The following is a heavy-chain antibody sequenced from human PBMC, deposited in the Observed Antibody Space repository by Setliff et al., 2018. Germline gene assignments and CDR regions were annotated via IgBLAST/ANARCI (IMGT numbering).Heavy chain of an antibody. D-gene: IGHD3-22*01. J-gene: IGHJ6*02. Sequence: PGGSLRLSCAASGFTLSSNAMHWVRQAPGKGLEWVAVISYDGSNKYYADSVKGRFTISRDNSKNTLYLQMNSLRAEDTAVYYCARDLTTMNQKDYYYYGMDVWGQGTTVTVSS. V-gene: IGHV3-30-3*01. CDR2: ISYDGSNK. CDR3: ARDLTTMNQKDYYYYGMDV. CDR1: GFTLSSNA.